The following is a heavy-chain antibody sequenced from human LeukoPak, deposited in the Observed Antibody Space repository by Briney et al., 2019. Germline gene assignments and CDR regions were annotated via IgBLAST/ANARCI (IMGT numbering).Heavy chain of an antibody. V-gene: IGHV4-34*01. CDR1: GGSFSGYY. CDR2: INHSGST. D-gene: IGHD5-24*01. Sequence: SETLSLTCAVYGGSFSGYYWSWIRQPPGKGLEWIGEINHSGSTNYNPSLKSRVTISVDTSKNQFSLKLSSVTAADTAVYYCARGRGDGYNYLWVYENWFDPWGQGTLVTVSS. J-gene: IGHJ5*02. CDR3: ARGRGDGYNYLWVYENWFDP.